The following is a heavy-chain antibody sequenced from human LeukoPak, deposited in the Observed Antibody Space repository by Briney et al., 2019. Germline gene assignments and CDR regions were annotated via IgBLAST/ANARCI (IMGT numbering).Heavy chain of an antibody. CDR3: ASDLYSSGWYPIPFGY. V-gene: IGHV1-2*02. D-gene: IGHD6-19*01. CDR2: INPNSGGT. CDR1: GYTFTGYY. Sequence: ASVKVSCKASGYTFTGYYMHWVRQAPGQGLEWMGWINPNSGGTNYAQKFQGRVTMTRDTSISTAYMELSRLRSDDTAVYYCASDLYSSGWYPIPFGYWGQGTLVTVSS. J-gene: IGHJ4*02.